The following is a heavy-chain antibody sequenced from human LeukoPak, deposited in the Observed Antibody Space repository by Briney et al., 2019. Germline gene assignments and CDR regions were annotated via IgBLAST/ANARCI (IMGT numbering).Heavy chain of an antibody. D-gene: IGHD5-18*01. CDR1: GFTFDDYS. J-gene: IGHJ4*02. V-gene: IGHV3-9*01. Sequence: GGSLRLSCAASGFTFDDYSMYWVRQAPGRGLEWVSGVNWNGGDIDYAASVKGRFTISRDNSKNSLYLQMNSLRAEDTAFYYCARRGYSYAYYFDHWGQGTLVTVSS. CDR3: ARRGYSYAYYFDH. CDR2: VNWNGGDI.